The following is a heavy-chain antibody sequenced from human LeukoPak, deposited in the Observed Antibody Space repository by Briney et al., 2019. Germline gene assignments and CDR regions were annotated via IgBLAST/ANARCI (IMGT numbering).Heavy chain of an antibody. J-gene: IGHJ4*02. CDR1: GFTFSSYS. CDR3: ARDSRGGSSGLGIGY. V-gene: IGHV3-48*04. Sequence: GGSLRLSCVASGFTFSSYSMHWVRQAPGKGLEWVSYISASSATIYYADSVKGRFTISRDNAKNSLYLQMNSLRAEDTAVYYCARDSRGGSSGLGIGYWGQGTLVTVSS. CDR2: ISASSATI. D-gene: IGHD3-22*01.